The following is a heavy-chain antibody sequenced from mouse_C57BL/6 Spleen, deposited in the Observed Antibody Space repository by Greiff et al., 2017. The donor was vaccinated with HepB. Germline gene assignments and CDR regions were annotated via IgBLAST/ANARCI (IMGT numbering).Heavy chain of an antibody. J-gene: IGHJ2*01. CDR2: IYPGSGNT. CDR1: GYTFTDYY. Sequence: VQLQQSGAELVRPGASVKLSCKASGYTFTDYYINWVKQRPGQGLEWIARIYPGSGNTYYNEKFKGKATLTAEKSSSTAYMQLSSLTSEDSAVYFCAREGGLYYGSSYYFDYWGQGTTLTVSS. D-gene: IGHD1-1*01. CDR3: AREGGLYYGSSYYFDY. V-gene: IGHV1-76*01.